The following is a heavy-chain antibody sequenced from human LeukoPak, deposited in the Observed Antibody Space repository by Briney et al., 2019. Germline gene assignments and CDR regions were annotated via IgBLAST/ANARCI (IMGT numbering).Heavy chain of an antibody. V-gene: IGHV3-23*01. J-gene: IGHJ4*02. CDR3: AKRGLEGLLNFDY. CDR1: GFTFSSYA. Sequence: PGGSLRLSCAASGFTFSSYAMSWVRQAPGKGLEWVSAISGSGGSTYYADSVKGRFTISRDNSKNTLYLQMNSLRAEDTAVYHCAKRGLEGLLNFDYWGQGTLVTVSS. D-gene: IGHD2-15*01. CDR2: ISGSGGST.